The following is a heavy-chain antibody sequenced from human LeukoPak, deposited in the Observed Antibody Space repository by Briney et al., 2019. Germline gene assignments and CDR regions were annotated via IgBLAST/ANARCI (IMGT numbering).Heavy chain of an antibody. CDR3: ARNPRGEQNY. J-gene: IGHJ4*02. CDR1: GFTFSNYW. Sequence: PGGSLRLSCAASGFTFSNYWMHWVRRAPGKGLEWVANIKHDGSEEYYVDSVKGRFTISRDNAKNSLYLQMNSLRAEDTAVYYCARNPRGEQNYWGQGTLVTVSS. CDR2: IKHDGSEE. V-gene: IGHV3-7*04. D-gene: IGHD6-13*01.